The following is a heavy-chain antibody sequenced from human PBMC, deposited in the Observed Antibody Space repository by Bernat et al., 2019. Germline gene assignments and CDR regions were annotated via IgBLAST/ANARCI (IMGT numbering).Heavy chain of an antibody. V-gene: IGHV4-59*12. CDR2: IYYSGST. CDR1: GGSISSYY. J-gene: IGHJ4*02. CDR3: ARDSRPDDYGSGSYDEFDY. D-gene: IGHD3-10*01. Sequence: QVQLQESGPGLVKPSETLSLTCTVSGGSISSYYWSWIPHPPGKGLEWIGYIYYSGSTNYNPSLKSRVTISVDTCKDQFSLKLSSVHAADTVVYYCARDSRPDDYGSGSYDEFDYWGQGTLVTVSS.